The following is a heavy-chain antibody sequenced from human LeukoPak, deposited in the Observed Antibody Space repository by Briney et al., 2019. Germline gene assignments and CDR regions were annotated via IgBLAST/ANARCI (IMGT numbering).Heavy chain of an antibody. Sequence: QCGGSLRLSCAASGFSFKSYAMSWVRPAPGKGLEWVSAINNDGDSTYSADSVKGRFTVSRDNSKNTLYLQMNSLRAEDTAVYYCAKVRAMVLSWFDPWGQGTLVTVSS. CDR2: INNDGDST. CDR3: AKVRAMVLSWFDP. CDR1: GFSFKSYA. J-gene: IGHJ5*02. D-gene: IGHD5-18*01. V-gene: IGHV3-23*01.